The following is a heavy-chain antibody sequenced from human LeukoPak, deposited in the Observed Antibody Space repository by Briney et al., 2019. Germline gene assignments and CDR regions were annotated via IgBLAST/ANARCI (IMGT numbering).Heavy chain of an antibody. D-gene: IGHD3-10*01. Sequence: SGPTLVNPTQPLTLTCTFCGFTLSTRGVGVGWIRQPPGKALEWFALINWDDDKRYSPSRKSRLTSNKDTSKNQVVLTMTKLDPVDTATYYCVHRGPVWLGDFLHWGQGTLVSVSS. V-gene: IGHV2-5*02. CDR3: VHRGPVWLGDFLH. CDR1: GFTLSTRGVG. CDR2: INWDDDK. J-gene: IGHJ4*02.